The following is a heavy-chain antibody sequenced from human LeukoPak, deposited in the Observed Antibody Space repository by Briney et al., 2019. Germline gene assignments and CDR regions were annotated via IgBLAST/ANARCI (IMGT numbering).Heavy chain of an antibody. D-gene: IGHD2-15*01. CDR2: ISANNGDT. J-gene: IGHJ4*02. Sequence: ASVKVSCKASGYTFTRYGISWVRQAPGQGLEWMGWISANNGDTNSVQKFQDRVTMTTDTSTSTAYMELRSLRSDDTAVYYCARDFFHGHCAGLSCFLLDYWGQGSLVTVSS. CDR1: GYTFTRYG. CDR3: ARDFFHGHCAGLSCFLLDY. V-gene: IGHV1-18*01.